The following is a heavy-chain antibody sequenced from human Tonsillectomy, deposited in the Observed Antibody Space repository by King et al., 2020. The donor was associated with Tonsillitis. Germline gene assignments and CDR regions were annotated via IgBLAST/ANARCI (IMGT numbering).Heavy chain of an antibody. CDR1: GYSFTSYW. CDR3: ARSETTHGSRYFDY. D-gene: IGHD2-8*01. CDR2: IYPGYSDT. V-gene: IGHV5-51*01. J-gene: IGHJ4*02. Sequence: QLVQSGAEVKKPGESLKISCKGSGYSFTSYWIGWVRQMPGKGLEWRGSIYPGYSDTRYSPSFQGQVTLPADKSISTAYLQWSSLKASDTAMYYCARSETTHGSRYFDYWGQGTLVTVSS.